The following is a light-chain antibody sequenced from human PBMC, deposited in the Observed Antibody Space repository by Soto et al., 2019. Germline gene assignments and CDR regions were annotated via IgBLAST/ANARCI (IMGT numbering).Light chain of an antibody. CDR3: SSYTTSNSWA. J-gene: IGLJ3*02. Sequence: QSALTQPASVSGSPGQSITISCTGTNSDIGAYKYVSWYQQYPGKAPKLIIYEVINRPSGVSNRFSGSKSANSASLTISGLQAEDESHYYCSSYTTSNSWAFGGGIKLTVL. V-gene: IGLV2-14*01. CDR2: EVI. CDR1: NSDIGAYKY.